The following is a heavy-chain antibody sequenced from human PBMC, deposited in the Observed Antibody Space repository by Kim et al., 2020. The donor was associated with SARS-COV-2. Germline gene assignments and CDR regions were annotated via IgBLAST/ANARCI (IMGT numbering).Heavy chain of an antibody. Sequence: DSVKGRFTISRDTSRNKLFLLMSALRAEDTAVYYCAKSDCAGGTCFLINYWGQGTLVTVSS. V-gene: IGHV3-23*01. CDR3: AKSDCAGGTCFLINY. D-gene: IGHD2-8*02. J-gene: IGHJ4*02.